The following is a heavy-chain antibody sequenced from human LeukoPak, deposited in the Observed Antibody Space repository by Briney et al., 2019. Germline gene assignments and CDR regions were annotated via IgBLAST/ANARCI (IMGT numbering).Heavy chain of an antibody. CDR1: GLTFSTAR. J-gene: IGHJ4*02. CDR3: TTVVVTAR. V-gene: IGHV3-15*01. Sequence: GGSLRLSCAASGLTFSTARMSWVRQAPGKGLEWGGRIKSETDGGTTDYAAPVKGRFTISRDNSKNTLYLQMNSLKAEDTAVYYCTTVVVTARWGQGTLVTVSS. CDR2: IKSETDGGTT. D-gene: IGHD2-21*02.